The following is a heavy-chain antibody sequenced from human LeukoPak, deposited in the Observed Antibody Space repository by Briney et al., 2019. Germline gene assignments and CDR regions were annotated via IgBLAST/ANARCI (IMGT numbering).Heavy chain of an antibody. CDR1: GYSISSGYY. CDR3: ARAVALYGFDP. CDR2: IFHSGST. Sequence: PSETLSLTCSVSGYSISSGYYWGWIRQPPGKGLEWIGSIFHSGSTYYNPSLKGRVTISVDTSKNQFSLKLNSVTAADAGVYYCARAVALYGFDPWGQGTLVTVSS. D-gene: IGHD6-19*01. J-gene: IGHJ5*02. V-gene: IGHV4-38-2*02.